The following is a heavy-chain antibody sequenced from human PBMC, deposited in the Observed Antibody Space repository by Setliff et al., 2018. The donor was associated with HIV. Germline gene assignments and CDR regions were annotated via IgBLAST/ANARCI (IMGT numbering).Heavy chain of an antibody. CDR1: GGSFSGYY. CDR2: INHSGST. CDR3: VRDDYGYNGKGFDY. Sequence: SETLSLTCAVYGGSFSGYYWSWIRQPPGKGLEWIGEINHSGSTNYNPSLKSRVTMSEETSKNQFSLKLKSVTAADTAMYYCVRDDYGYNGKGFDYWGPGTLVTVSS. V-gene: IGHV4-34*01. D-gene: IGHD4-17*01. J-gene: IGHJ4*02.